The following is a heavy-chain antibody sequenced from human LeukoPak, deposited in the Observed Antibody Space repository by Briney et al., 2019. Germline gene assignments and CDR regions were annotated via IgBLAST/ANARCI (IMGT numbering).Heavy chain of an antibody. V-gene: IGHV4-34*01. D-gene: IGHD3-10*01. CDR3: ARRRVRGVIIALSPYYYMDV. Sequence: SETLSLTRAVYGGSFSGYYWSWIRQPPGKGLEWIGEINHSGSTNYNPSLKSRVTISVDTSKNQFSLKLSSVTAADTAVYYCARRRVRGVIIALSPYYYMDVWGKGTTVTISS. J-gene: IGHJ6*03. CDR2: INHSGST. CDR1: GGSFSGYY.